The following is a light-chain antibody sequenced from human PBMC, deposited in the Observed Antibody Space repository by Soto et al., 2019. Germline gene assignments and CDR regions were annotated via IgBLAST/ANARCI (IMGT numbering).Light chain of an antibody. Sequence: QSALTQPASVSGSPGQSISISCTGTSSDVGGYDYVSWYQQHPDKAPKLMIYEVNNRPSGVSNRFSGSKSGNTASLTISGLQAEDEADYYCSSYTSSSTLVVFGGGTKLTVL. J-gene: IGLJ2*01. CDR3: SSYTSSSTLVV. V-gene: IGLV2-14*01. CDR1: SSDVGGYDY. CDR2: EVN.